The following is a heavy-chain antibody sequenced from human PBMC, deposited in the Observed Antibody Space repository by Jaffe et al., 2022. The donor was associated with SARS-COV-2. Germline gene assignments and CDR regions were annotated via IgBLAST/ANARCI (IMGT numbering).Heavy chain of an antibody. CDR1: DDSISSYY. CDR3: ARVGSFDSIGYYFDY. J-gene: IGHJ4*02. V-gene: IGHV4-59*01. CDR2: IYHTGGT. D-gene: IGHD3-22*01. Sequence: QVHLQESGPGLVKPSETLSLTCTVSDDSISSYYWTWIRQPPGQGLEWIGYIYHTGGTSYNPSLKSRVTIFVDTSKNQFSLKLNSVTAADTAMYYCARVGSFDSIGYYFDYWGQGTLVTVSS.